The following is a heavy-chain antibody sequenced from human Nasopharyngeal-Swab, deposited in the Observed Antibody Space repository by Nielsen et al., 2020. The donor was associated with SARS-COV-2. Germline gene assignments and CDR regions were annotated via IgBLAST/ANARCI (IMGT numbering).Heavy chain of an antibody. D-gene: IGHD3-3*01. CDR3: ARLDPFGSEDK. V-gene: IGHV4-39*02. CDR2: ILVNRYN. Sequence: SETLSLTCTVSGGSITSSRHRWGWIRQPPGKGLEWIGQILVNRYNEYHPSVRGRITVYADTSENSFSLRLSSVTAADTAVYYCARLDPFGSEDKWGQGTLVTVSS. J-gene: IGHJ4*02. CDR1: GGSITSSRHR.